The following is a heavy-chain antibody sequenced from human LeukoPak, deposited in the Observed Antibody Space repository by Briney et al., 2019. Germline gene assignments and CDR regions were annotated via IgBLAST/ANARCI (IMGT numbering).Heavy chain of an antibody. J-gene: IGHJ6*02. V-gene: IGHV4-31*03. Sequence: PSETLSLTCTVSGGSISSGGYYWSWIRQHPGKGLEWIGYIYYSGSTYYNPSLKSRVTISVDTSKNQFSLKLSSVTAADTAVYYCARTGNEYSSSWYNTGTYYYYYGMDVWGQGTTVTVSS. CDR1: GGSISSGGYY. CDR3: ARTGNEYSSSWYNTGTYYYYYGMDV. CDR2: IYYSGST. D-gene: IGHD6-13*01.